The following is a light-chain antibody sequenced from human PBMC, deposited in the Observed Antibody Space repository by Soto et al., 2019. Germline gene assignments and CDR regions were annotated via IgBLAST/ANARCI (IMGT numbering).Light chain of an antibody. J-gene: IGLJ1*01. CDR1: SSNIGSNS. CDR3: QSYDSSLSGCV. V-gene: IGLV1-44*01. CDR2: TND. Sequence: QSVLTQPPSASGTPGQRVTISCSGSSSNIGSNSVAWYQHLPGTAPKLLIYTNDQRPSGVPDRFSGSKSGTSASLAISGLQSEDEADYYCQSYDSSLSGCVFGTGTKLTVL.